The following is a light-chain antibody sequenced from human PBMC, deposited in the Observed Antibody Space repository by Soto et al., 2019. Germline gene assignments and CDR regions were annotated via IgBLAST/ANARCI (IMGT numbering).Light chain of an antibody. J-gene: IGLJ2*01. CDR3: CSYAGSSTYV. CDR1: SSNVGSYIL. Sequence: QSALTQPASASGSPGQSITISCTGTSSNVGSYILVSWYQQHPGKAPKLMIYEASKRPSGVSNRFSGSKSGNTASLTISGLQAEDETDYYCCSYAGSSTYVFGGGTKVTFL. CDR2: EAS. V-gene: IGLV2-23*01.